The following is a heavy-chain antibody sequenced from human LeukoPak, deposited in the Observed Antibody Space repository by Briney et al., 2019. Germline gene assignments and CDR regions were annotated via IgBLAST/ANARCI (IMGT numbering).Heavy chain of an antibody. CDR1: GFTFSPYW. Sequence: PGGSLRLSCAASGFTFSPYWMHWVRQAPGKGLVWVSHINTDGSSTTYADSVKGRLTISRDNAKSTLYLLMNSLRAEDTAVYYCARDSNYGMDVWGQGTTVTVSS. V-gene: IGHV3-74*01. J-gene: IGHJ6*02. D-gene: IGHD2/OR15-2a*01. CDR2: INTDGSST. CDR3: ARDSNYGMDV.